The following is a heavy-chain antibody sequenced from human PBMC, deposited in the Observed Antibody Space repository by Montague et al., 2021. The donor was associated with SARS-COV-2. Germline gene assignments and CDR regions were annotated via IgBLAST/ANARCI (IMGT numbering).Heavy chain of an antibody. CDR2: IYTSGST. J-gene: IGHJ5*02. Sequence: TLSLTCTVSGDSISSGSYYWSWIRQPAGKGLEWIGRIYTSGSTNYNPSLKSRVTISVDTSKNQFSLKLSSVTAAGTAVYYCAREWVYYESLTGYRNWFDPWGQGTLVTVSS. V-gene: IGHV4-61*02. D-gene: IGHD3-9*01. CDR3: AREWVYYESLTGYRNWFDP. CDR1: GDSISSGSYY.